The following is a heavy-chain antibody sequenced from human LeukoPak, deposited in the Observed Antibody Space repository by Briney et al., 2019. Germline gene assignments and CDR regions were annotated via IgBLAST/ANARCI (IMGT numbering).Heavy chain of an antibody. CDR2: IGGWSSPT. D-gene: IGHD2-21*01. CDR1: GFSFSSYG. V-gene: IGHV3-48*03. CDR3: ARDPGFAVAR. Sequence: GGSLRLSCATSGFSFSSYGMNWVCQAPGKGLEWVSYIGGWSSPTDYADSVKGRFIISRDNAKNSLYLQMNNLTVEDTAVYYCARDPGFAVARWGQGSLVFVSS. J-gene: IGHJ4*02.